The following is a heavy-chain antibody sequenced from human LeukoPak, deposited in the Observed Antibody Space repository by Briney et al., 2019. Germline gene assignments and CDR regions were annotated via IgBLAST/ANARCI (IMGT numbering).Heavy chain of an antibody. CDR3: ARGASVVVVRPMSY. J-gene: IGHJ4*02. V-gene: IGHV1-2*02. CDR2: INPNSGGT. Sequence: ASVKVSCKASGYTFTSYGISWVRQAPGQGLEWMGWINPNSGGTNYAQKFQGRVTMTRDTSISTAYMELSRLRSDDTAVYYCARGASVVVVRPMSYWGQGTLVTVSS. D-gene: IGHD2-15*01. CDR1: GYTFTSYG.